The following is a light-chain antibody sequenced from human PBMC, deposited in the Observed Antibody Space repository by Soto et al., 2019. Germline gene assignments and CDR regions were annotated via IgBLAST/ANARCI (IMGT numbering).Light chain of an antibody. CDR2: GAS. J-gene: IGKJ4*02. CDR3: QQYKNWPPVT. CDR1: QSVSSN. Sequence: EIVMTQSPATLSVSPGQRDTLSCRASQSVSSNLAWYQQKPGQAPRLLIYGASTRATGIPARFSGSGSGTEFTLTISGLQSEDFAVYYCQQYKNWPPVTFGGGTKVEIK. V-gene: IGKV3-15*01.